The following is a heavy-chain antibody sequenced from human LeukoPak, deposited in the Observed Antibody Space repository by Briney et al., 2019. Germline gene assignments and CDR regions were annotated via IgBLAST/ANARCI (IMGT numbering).Heavy chain of an antibody. CDR1: GYTFTGYY. CDR3: AREGGPGDSSGYYLFH. V-gene: IGHV1-2*02. Sequence: ASVKVSCKASGYTFTGYYMYWVRQAPGQGLEWMGWINPNSGGTNYAQKFQGRVTMTRDTSISTAYMELSRLRSDDTAVYYCAREGGPGDSSGYYLFHWGQGTLVTVSS. J-gene: IGHJ4*02. CDR2: INPNSGGT. D-gene: IGHD3-22*01.